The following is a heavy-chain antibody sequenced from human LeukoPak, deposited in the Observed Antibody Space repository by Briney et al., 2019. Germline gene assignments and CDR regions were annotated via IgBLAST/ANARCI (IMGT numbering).Heavy chain of an antibody. D-gene: IGHD2-15*01. CDR3: TMGVELLPY. CDR1: GFTFSSSW. Sequence: GGSLRLSCAASGFTFSSSWMSWVRQAPGKRLEWVASIKADGSEKHYVDSVKGRFTISRDNAKTSLYLQMNSLKVEDTAVYYCTMGVELLPYWGQGTLVTVSS. V-gene: IGHV3-7*01. J-gene: IGHJ4*02. CDR2: IKADGSEK.